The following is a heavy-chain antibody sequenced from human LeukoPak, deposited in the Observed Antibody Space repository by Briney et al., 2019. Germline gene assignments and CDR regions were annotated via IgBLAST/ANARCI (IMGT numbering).Heavy chain of an antibody. V-gene: IGHV1-18*01. CDR3: ARDKAPRYTYGLGH. J-gene: IGHJ4*02. Sequence: VPVKVSCKASGYTFITYGINWVRQAPGQGLEWMGWISPYDGSTNFAQNFQGRVTMTTDTITNTAFMELRSLRFEDTAVYYCARDKAPRYTYGLGHWGQGTLVTVSS. D-gene: IGHD5-18*01. CDR1: GYTFITYG. CDR2: ISPYDGST.